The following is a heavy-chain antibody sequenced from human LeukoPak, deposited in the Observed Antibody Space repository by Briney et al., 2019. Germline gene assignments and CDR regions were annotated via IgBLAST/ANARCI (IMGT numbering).Heavy chain of an antibody. V-gene: IGHV3-9*01. CDR3: AKGVVRYWYFDR. D-gene: IGHD6-6*01. J-gene: IGHJ2*01. CDR1: GFTFDDYA. Sequence: GGSLRLSCAASGFTFDDYAMHWVRQAPGEGLGWGSGFSWNSGSIGYADSVKGRFTISRDNAKNSLYLQMNSLRAEDTALYYCAKGVVRYWYFDRWGRGTLVTDSS. CDR2: FSWNSGSI.